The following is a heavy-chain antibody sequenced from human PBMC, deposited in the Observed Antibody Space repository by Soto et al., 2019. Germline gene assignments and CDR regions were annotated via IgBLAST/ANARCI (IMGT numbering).Heavy chain of an antibody. D-gene: IGHD5-18*01. V-gene: IGHV3-66*01. J-gene: IGHJ6*02. Sequence: EVQLVESGGGLVQPGGSLRLSCAASGFTVSTNYMTWVRQAPGKGLEWVSVIYSGGSTYYADSVKGRFTISRDNSKNTLYLQMNSLRAEDTAVYYCARARIQLWSNYCDYGMDVWGQGTTVTVSS. CDR1: GFTVSTNY. CDR2: IYSGGST. CDR3: ARARIQLWSNYCDYGMDV.